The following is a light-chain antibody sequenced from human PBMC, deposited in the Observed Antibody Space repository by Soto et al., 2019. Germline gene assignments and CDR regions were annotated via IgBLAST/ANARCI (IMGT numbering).Light chain of an antibody. V-gene: IGKV1-33*01. J-gene: IGKJ1*01. Sequence: DIQMTQSPSSLSASVGDRVTITCQASQDISNYLNWYQQEPGKAPKLLIYDASNLETGVPSRFSGSGSGTEFILTISSLQPDDFATYYCQQYDSYSWTFDQGTKVDIK. CDR1: QDISNY. CDR3: QQYDSYSWT. CDR2: DAS.